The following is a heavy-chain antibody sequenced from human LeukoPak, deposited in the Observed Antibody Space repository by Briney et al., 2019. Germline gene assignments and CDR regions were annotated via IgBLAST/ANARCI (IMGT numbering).Heavy chain of an antibody. D-gene: IGHD1-1*01. Sequence: SETLSLTCTVSGGSISSYYWSWIRQPPGKGLEWIGYIYYSGSTNYNPSLKSRVTISVDTSKNQFSLKLSSVTAADTAVYYCASSPIRYNWNDGFDYWGQGTLVTVSS. CDR2: IYYSGST. CDR1: GGSISSYY. CDR3: ASSPIRYNWNDGFDY. V-gene: IGHV4-59*01. J-gene: IGHJ4*02.